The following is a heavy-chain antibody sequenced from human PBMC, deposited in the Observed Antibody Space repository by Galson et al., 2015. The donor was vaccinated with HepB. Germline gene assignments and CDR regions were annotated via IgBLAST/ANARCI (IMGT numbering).Heavy chain of an antibody. CDR2: FDPEDGET. J-gene: IGHJ4*02. CDR3: ATAHIAAAGMEFDY. D-gene: IGHD6-13*01. V-gene: IGHV1-24*01. CDR1: GYTLTELS. Sequence: SVKVSCKVSGYTLTELSMHWVRQAPGKGLEWMGGFDPEDGETIYAQKFQGRVTMTEDTSTDTAYMELSSLRSEDTAVYYCATAHIAAAGMEFDYWGQGTLVTVSS.